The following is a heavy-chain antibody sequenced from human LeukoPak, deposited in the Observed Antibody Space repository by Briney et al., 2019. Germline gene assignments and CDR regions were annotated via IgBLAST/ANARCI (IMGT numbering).Heavy chain of an antibody. Sequence: SETLSLTCTVSGGSISSGSYYWSWIRQPAGKGLEWIGRIYTSGSTNYNPSLKSRVTISVDTSKNQFSLKLSSVTAADTAVYYCASFRAFAIWGQGTMVTVSS. CDR3: ASFRAFAI. CDR2: IYTSGST. J-gene: IGHJ3*02. CDR1: GGSISSGSYY. V-gene: IGHV4-61*02.